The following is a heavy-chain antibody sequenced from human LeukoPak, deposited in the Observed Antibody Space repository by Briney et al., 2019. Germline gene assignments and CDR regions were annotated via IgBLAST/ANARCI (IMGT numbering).Heavy chain of an antibody. D-gene: IGHD3-10*01. V-gene: IGHV4-39*01. CDR1: GGSISNSDYY. CDR2: IYYSGNT. Sequence: SETLSLTCTVSGGSISNSDYYWGWIRQPPGKGLEWIGSIYYSGNTYYSPSLKSRLTISVDTSKNQFSLRLSSVTAADTAVYYCAKHQESMIRGVLYHMDVWGKGTTVSISS. CDR3: AKHQESMIRGVLYHMDV. J-gene: IGHJ6*03.